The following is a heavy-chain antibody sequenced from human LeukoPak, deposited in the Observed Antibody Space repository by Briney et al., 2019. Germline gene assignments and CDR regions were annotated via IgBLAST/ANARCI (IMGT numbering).Heavy chain of an antibody. J-gene: IGHJ4*02. Sequence: SETLSLTCTVSGGSISSYYWSWIRQPPGKGLEWIGYIYYSGSTNYNPSLKSRVTISVDTSKNQFSLKLSSVTAADTAVYYCARFLERLGWTFDFWGQGTLVTVSS. CDR3: ARFLERLGWTFDF. D-gene: IGHD3-3*01. CDR2: IYYSGST. CDR1: GGSISSYY. V-gene: IGHV4-59*08.